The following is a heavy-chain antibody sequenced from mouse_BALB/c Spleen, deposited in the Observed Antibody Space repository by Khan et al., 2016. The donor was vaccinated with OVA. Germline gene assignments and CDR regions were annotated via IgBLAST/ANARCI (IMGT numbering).Heavy chain of an antibody. CDR3: TRHDVVAWFTY. V-gene: IGHV1S135*01. J-gene: IGHJ3*01. CDR2: INPFSGGT. Sequence: EVQLQQSGPELMKPGASVKISCKASGYSFTNYYIHWVIQSHGKSLEWIGYINPFSGGTTYNQNFKGKATLTVDKSSSTAYIHIRNLHSEDSAAYYCTRHDVVAWFTYWGQGTLVTGSA. CDR1: GYSFTNYY. D-gene: IGHD2-3*01.